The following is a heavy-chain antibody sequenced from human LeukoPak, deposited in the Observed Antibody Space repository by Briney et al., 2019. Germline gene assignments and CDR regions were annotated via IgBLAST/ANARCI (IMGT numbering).Heavy chain of an antibody. CDR1: GFTFSDYA. CDR3: VSRAGSPWGPFDG. J-gene: IGHJ4*02. Sequence: PGGSLRLSCAASGFTFSDYAINWVRQAPGKGLEWVSSISRGGVITYYADSVKGRFTISRDNSNNTLYLHMNSLRAEDTAVYYCVSRAGSPWGPFDGWGQGTLVTVSS. V-gene: IGHV3-23*01. D-gene: IGHD7-27*01. CDR2: ISRGGVIT.